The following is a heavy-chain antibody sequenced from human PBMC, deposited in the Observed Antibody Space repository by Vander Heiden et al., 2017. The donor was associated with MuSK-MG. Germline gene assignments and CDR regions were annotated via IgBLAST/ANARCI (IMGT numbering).Heavy chain of an antibody. CDR2: ISSSSSYI. CDR3: ARDLYYGYSYGYVGSDY. D-gene: IGHD5-18*01. V-gene: IGHV3-21*01. Sequence: EVQLVESGGGLVKPGGSLRLSCAASGFTFSSYSMNWVRQAPGKGLEWVSSISSSSSYIYYAESVKGRFTISRDNAKNSLYLQMNSLRAEDTAVYYCARDLYYGYSYGYVGSDYWGQGTLVTVSS. J-gene: IGHJ4*02. CDR1: GFTFSSYS.